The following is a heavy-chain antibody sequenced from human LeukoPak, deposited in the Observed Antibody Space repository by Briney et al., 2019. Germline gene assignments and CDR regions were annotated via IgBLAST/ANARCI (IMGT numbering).Heavy chain of an antibody. CDR1: GFTFSNYA. J-gene: IGHJ4*02. CDR3: AKGKDDSSGWYFFY. D-gene: IGHD6-19*01. V-gene: IGHV3-23*01. CDR2: FSGSGGST. Sequence: GGSLRLSCAASGFTFSNYAMSWVRQAPGKGLEWVSAFSGSGGSTYYANSVKGRVTISRDNSKNTLYLQMNSLRAEDTAVYYCAKGKDDSSGWYFFYWGQGTLVTVSS.